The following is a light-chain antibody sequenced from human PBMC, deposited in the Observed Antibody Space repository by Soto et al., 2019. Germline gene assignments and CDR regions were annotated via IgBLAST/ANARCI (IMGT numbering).Light chain of an antibody. Sequence: QSVLTQPPSASGTPGQRVTISCSGSSSNIGSNTVNWYQQLPGTAPKLLIYSNNLRPSGVPDRFSGSKSGTSASLAISGLQSEDEADYYCAAWDDSLNGPVFAGGTKLTVL. CDR1: SSNIGSNT. CDR2: SNN. J-gene: IGLJ2*01. CDR3: AAWDDSLNGPV. V-gene: IGLV1-44*01.